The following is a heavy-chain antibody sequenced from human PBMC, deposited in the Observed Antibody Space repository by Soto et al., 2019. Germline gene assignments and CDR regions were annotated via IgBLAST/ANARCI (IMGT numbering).Heavy chain of an antibody. Sequence: PGESLKISCKGSGYSFTSYWIGWVRQMPGKGLEWMGIIYPGDSDTRYSPSFQGQVTISADKSISTAYLQWSSLKASDTAMYYCARANKAMVSDYYYYYVDVWGKGTTVTVSS. CDR3: ARANKAMVSDYYYYYVDV. J-gene: IGHJ6*03. CDR1: GYSFTSYW. V-gene: IGHV5-51*01. CDR2: IYPGDSDT. D-gene: IGHD5-18*01.